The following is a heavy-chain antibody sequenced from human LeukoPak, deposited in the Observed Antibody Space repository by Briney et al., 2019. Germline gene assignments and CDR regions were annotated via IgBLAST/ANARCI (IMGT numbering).Heavy chain of an antibody. CDR1: GFTFSSYE. CDR3: SRVIGGYDSTFYYYYMDV. D-gene: IGHD5-12*01. J-gene: IGHJ6*03. V-gene: IGHV3-48*03. Sequence: GGSLRLSCAASGFTFSSYEMNWVRQAPGKGLEWLSYISSSGGTIYYADSVKGRFTISRDNAKNSLSLLMNSLRAEDTAVYYCSRVIGGYDSTFYYYYMDVWGKGTTVTISS. CDR2: ISSSGGTI.